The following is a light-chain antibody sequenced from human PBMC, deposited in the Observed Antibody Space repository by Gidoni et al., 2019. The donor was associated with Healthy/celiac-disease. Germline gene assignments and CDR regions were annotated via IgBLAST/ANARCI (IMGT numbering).Light chain of an antibody. Sequence: DFVMTQSPDPLALSRGERATINCKSSQSLLYCSNNKNYIAWYQQKPGQPPKLRIAVASTQESGVPDRFSGRGCRADITLTISSLQAEDVTVYCCQRYYSTPFTFGPGTKVDIK. CDR1: QSLLYCSNNKNY. CDR2: VAS. CDR3: QRYYSTPFT. V-gene: IGKV4-1*01. J-gene: IGKJ3*01.